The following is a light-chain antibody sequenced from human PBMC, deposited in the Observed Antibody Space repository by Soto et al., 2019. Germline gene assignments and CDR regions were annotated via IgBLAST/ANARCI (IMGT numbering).Light chain of an antibody. J-gene: IGLJ1*01. V-gene: IGLV2-18*01. CDR2: EVS. Sequence: QSALTQPPSVSGSPGQSVTISCTGTSSDVGSYSRVSWYQHPPGTAPKLMIYEVSNRPSGVPDRFSGSKSGNTASLTISGLQAEDEADYYCSLYTSSSTYVFGTGTKVTVL. CDR3: SLYTSSSTYV. CDR1: SSDVGSYSR.